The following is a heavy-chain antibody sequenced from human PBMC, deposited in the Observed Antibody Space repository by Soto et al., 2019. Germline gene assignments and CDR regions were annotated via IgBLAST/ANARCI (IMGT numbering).Heavy chain of an antibody. CDR3: ARGGRELQFFFALTEPEFDY. CDR2: IHHSGST. D-gene: IGHD1-26*01. V-gene: IGHV4-30-2*01. Sequence: QLQLQESGSGLVKPSQTLSLTCAVSGGSISSGGYSWSWIRQPPGKGLEWIGHIHHSGSTYYNPCLENRVTMSVDRSNNQYSLKLSSVSAADTAVYYCARGGRELQFFFALTEPEFDYWGRRTLVTVSA. CDR1: GGSISSGGYS. J-gene: IGHJ4*01.